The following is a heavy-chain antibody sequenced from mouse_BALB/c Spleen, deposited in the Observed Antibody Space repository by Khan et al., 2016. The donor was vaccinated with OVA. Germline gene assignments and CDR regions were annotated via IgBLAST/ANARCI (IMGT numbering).Heavy chain of an antibody. D-gene: IGHD2-10*01. Sequence: QVQLKQSGPGLVAPSQSLSITCTISGFSLTNYGVHWVRQPPGKGLEWLVVIWSDGSTTYNSALKSRLTIRQDNSKSQVFLKMNSLQTDDTAVYFCPSQPYYHYNIMAYWGQGTSVTVSA. J-gene: IGHJ4*01. CDR2: IWSDGST. CDR1: GFSLTNYG. CDR3: PSQPYYHYNIMAY. V-gene: IGHV2-6-1*01.